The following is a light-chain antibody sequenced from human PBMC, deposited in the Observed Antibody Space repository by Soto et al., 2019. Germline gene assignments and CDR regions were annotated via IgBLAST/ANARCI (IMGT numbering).Light chain of an antibody. CDR3: QQSYTTPIT. Sequence: DIQMTQSPSTLSASVGDRVTITRRASQNIRTWLSWYQQKPGKAPNLLIFDASSLHSGVPSRFSGSGSGTDFTLTISSLQPEDFATYYCQQSYTTPITFGQGTRLEIK. V-gene: IGKV1-39*01. J-gene: IGKJ5*01. CDR2: DAS. CDR1: QNIRTW.